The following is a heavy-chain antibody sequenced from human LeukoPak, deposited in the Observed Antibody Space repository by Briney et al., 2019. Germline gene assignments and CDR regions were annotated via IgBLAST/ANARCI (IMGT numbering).Heavy chain of an antibody. Sequence: PGGSLRLSCAASGFTFSSYGMHWVRQAPGKGLEWVAVIWYDGSNKYYADSVKGRFTISRDNSKNTLYLQMNSLRAEDTAVYYCARGVVVTAIRETYGMDVWGQGTTVTVSS. CDR2: IWYDGSNK. D-gene: IGHD2-21*02. CDR1: GFTFSSYG. CDR3: ARGVVVTAIRETYGMDV. J-gene: IGHJ6*02. V-gene: IGHV3-33*01.